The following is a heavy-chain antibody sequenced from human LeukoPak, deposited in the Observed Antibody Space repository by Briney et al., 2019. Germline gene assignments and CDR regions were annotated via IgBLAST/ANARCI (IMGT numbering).Heavy chain of an antibody. CDR2: VSTSGGST. Sequence: GGSLRLSCAASGLXFSRYAISWVRQAPGKGLEWLSGVSTSGGSTYYADSVKGRFTISRDNSRNTLHLQMNSLRAEDTAIYYCAKQAYDSPRTDFDYWGQGTLVTVSS. D-gene: IGHD3-22*01. CDR1: GLXFSRYA. J-gene: IGHJ4*02. CDR3: AKQAYDSPRTDFDY. V-gene: IGHV3-23*01.